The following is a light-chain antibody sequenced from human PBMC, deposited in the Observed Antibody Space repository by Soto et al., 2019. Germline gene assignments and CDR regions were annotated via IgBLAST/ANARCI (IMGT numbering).Light chain of an antibody. CDR1: QSVSSN. Sequence: EIVMTQSPATLSVSPGERATLSCRASQSVSSNLAWYQQKPGQAPRLLIYGASTRATGIPARFSGSGSGTEFTLTISSLQSEDFAVYYCQQYHNWPPRTFGGGTKVDIK. J-gene: IGKJ4*01. CDR2: GAS. V-gene: IGKV3-15*01. CDR3: QQYHNWPPRT.